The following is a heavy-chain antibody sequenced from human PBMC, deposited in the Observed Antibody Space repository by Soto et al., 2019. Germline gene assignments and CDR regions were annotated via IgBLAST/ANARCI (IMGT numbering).Heavy chain of an antibody. V-gene: IGHV3-74*01. J-gene: IGHJ4*02. CDR2: IDSDGSAT. CDR3: ARDCCTAPFDS. Sequence: EVQLVESGGGLVQPGGSLRLSCAASGFTFSDYWMHWIRQVPGKGLVWVSHIDSDGSATNYADSVRGRFTISRDNAKNMLYLQMSSLRAEDTAVYYCARDCCTAPFDSWGQGTLVTVSS. D-gene: IGHD2-21*02. CDR1: GFTFSDYW.